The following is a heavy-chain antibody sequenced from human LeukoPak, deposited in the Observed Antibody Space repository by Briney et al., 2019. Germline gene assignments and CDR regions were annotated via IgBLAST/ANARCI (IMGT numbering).Heavy chain of an antibody. CDR3: ARAALWFGELSSSFVDY. Sequence: SQTLSLTCAVSGGSISSGGYSWSWIRQPPGKGLEWIGYIYHSGSTYYNPSLKSRVTISVDRSKNQFSLKLSSVTAADTAVYYCARAALWFGELSSSFVDYWGQGTLVTVSS. V-gene: IGHV4-30-2*01. D-gene: IGHD3-10*01. CDR2: IYHSGST. J-gene: IGHJ4*02. CDR1: GGSISSGGYS.